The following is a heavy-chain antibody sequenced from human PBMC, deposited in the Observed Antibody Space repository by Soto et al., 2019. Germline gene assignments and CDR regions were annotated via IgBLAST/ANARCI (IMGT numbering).Heavy chain of an antibody. Sequence: EVQLVESGGGLVQPGGSLRLSCAASGFTFSSYWMHWVRQAPGKGLVWVSRINSDGSSTSYADSVKGRFTISRDNAKNTLYLQMNSLRAEDTAVYYCARGCSSTSCYVGANWFDPWGKGTLVTVSS. CDR2: INSDGSST. J-gene: IGHJ5*02. V-gene: IGHV3-74*01. D-gene: IGHD2-2*01. CDR1: GFTFSSYW. CDR3: ARGCSSTSCYVGANWFDP.